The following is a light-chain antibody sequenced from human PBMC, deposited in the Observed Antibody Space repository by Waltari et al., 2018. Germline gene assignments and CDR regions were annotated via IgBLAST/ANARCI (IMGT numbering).Light chain of an antibody. CDR3: QQSYSSPWT. V-gene: IGKV1-39*01. CDR1: QSITSR. Sequence: DIQMTQSPSSLSASVGDRVTITCRASQSITSRLNGYQQEPGKAPKAPIYSASSLQSCVPSRFSGSGSGTDFTLTISSLQPEDFAIYYCQQSYSSPWTFAQGTKVEIK. CDR2: SAS. J-gene: IGKJ1*01.